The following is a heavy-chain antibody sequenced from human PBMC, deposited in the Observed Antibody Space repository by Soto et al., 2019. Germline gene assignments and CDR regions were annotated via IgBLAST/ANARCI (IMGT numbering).Heavy chain of an antibody. V-gene: IGHV3-15*01. CDR2: IKNKADGGTT. D-gene: IGHD1-1*01. CDR1: LLNFNIAW. Sequence: EEKLVESGGGLVKRGESLRLSCAASLLNFNIAWLSWVRQAPGKGLEWVGRIKNKADGGTTDNAAPVKDRFTITRDDSKSTLYLQMKRLKTEDTAMYYCTSMNDRDAFDIWGQGTMVTVSS. CDR3: TSMNDRDAFDI. J-gene: IGHJ3*02.